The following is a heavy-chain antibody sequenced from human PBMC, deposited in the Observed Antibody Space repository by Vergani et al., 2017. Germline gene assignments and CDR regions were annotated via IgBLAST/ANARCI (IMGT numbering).Heavy chain of an antibody. V-gene: IGHV3-48*04. D-gene: IGHD2-15*01. CDR1: GFTFSSYS. J-gene: IGHJ5*02. CDR2: IRSSSSTI. Sequence: EVQLVESGGGLVQPGGSLRLSCAASGFTFSSYSMNWVRQAPGKGLEWVSYIRSSSSTIYYADSVKGRFTISRDNAKNSLYLQMNSLRAEDTAVYYCARDPVVAATTYNWFDPWGQGTLVTVSS. CDR3: ARDPVVAATTYNWFDP.